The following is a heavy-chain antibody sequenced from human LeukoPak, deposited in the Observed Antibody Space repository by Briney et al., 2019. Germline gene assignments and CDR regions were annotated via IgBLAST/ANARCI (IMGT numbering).Heavy chain of an antibody. CDR3: AKRSVTGTYYLDY. D-gene: IGHD6-19*01. CDR1: GFTVSSNY. V-gene: IGHV3-23*01. CDR2: ISAGGSGT. Sequence: GGSLRLSCAASGFTVSSNYMSWVRQAPGKGLDWVSSISAGGSGTYYADSVKGRFTISRDNSKDTLYLQMNSLRAEDTAVYYCAKRSVTGTYYLDYWGQGTLVPVSS. J-gene: IGHJ4*02.